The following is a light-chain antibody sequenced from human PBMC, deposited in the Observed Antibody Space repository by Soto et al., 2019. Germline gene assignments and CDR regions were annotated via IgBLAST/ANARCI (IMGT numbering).Light chain of an antibody. CDR1: SSDVGSYNL. V-gene: IGLV2-23*02. CDR2: EVS. Sequence: QSALTQPASVSGSPGQSITISCTGTSSDVGSYNLVSWYQQHPGKAPKVMIYEVSMRPSGVSNRFSGSKSGNTASLTISGLQAEDEADYCCCSHSSGRTRVVFGGGTQLTVL. J-gene: IGLJ2*01. CDR3: CSHSSGRTRVV.